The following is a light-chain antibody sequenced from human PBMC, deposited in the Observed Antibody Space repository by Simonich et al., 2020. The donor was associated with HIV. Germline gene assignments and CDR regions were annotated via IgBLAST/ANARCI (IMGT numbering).Light chain of an antibody. CDR3: QQYYSTPLT. V-gene: IGKV4-1*01. J-gene: IGKJ4*01. Sequence: DIVMTQSPDSLAVSMGEWATINCKSSQNILYNSNNRHYLAWYQQKPGQPPKLLIHWASTRESGVPDRFSGSGSGTDFTLTISSLQAEDVAVYYCQQYYSTPLTFGGGTKVEI. CDR2: WAS. CDR1: QNILYNSNNRHY.